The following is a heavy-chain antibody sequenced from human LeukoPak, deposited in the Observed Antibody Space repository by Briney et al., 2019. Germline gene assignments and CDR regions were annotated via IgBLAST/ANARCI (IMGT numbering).Heavy chain of an antibody. V-gene: IGHV1-2*02. D-gene: IGHD1-26*01. CDR3: AIYNSGSYERGGLFDAFDI. CDR1: GYTFTGYY. J-gene: IGHJ3*02. CDR2: INPNSGGT. Sequence: GASVKVSCKASGYTFTGYYMHWVRQAPGQGLEWVGWINPNSGGTNYAQKFQGRVTMTRDTSISTAYMELSRLRSDDTAMYYSAIYNSGSYERGGLFDAFDIWGQGTMVTVSS.